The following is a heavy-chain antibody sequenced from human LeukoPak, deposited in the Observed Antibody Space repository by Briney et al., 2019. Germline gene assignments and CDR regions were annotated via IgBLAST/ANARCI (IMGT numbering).Heavy chain of an antibody. CDR2: TYYRSKWYN. CDR3: ARDFGTTGWHTFDY. J-gene: IGHJ4*02. V-gene: IGHV6-1*01. CDR1: GGSISSYY. Sequence: SETLSLTCTVSGGSISSYYWSWIRQPPSRGLEWLGRTYYRSKWYNDYAESMEGRMTISQDTSKNQYSLHLNSVTPDDTALYYCARDFGTTGWHTFDYWGQGTLVTVSS. D-gene: IGHD6-19*01.